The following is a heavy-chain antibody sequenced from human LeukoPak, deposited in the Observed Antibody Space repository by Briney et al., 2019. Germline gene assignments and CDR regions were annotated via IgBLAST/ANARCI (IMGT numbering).Heavy chain of an antibody. CDR2: IYTSGST. CDR1: GGSISSGSYY. CDR3: ATGDSSGYPASDAFDI. D-gene: IGHD3-22*01. V-gene: IGHV4-61*02. Sequence: SETLSLTCTVSGGSISSGSYYWSWIRQPAGKGLEWIGRIYTSGSTNYNPSLKSRVTISVDTSKNQFSLKLSSVTAADTAVYYCATGDSSGYPASDAFDIWGQGTMVTVSS. J-gene: IGHJ3*02.